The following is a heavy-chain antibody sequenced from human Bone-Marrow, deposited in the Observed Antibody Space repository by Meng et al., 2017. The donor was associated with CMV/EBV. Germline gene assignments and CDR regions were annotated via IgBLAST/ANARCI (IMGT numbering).Heavy chain of an antibody. CDR2: IKQDGSEK. CDR3: ARDHSYSSSWLDY. D-gene: IGHD6-13*01. J-gene: IGHJ4*02. V-gene: IGHV3-7*01. Sequence: GESLKISCAASGFTFSSYWMSWVRQAPGKGLEWVANIKQDGSEKYYVDSVKGRFTISRDNAKNSLYLQMNSLRAEDTAVYYCARDHSYSSSWLDYWGQGTLVTVSS. CDR1: GFTFSSYW.